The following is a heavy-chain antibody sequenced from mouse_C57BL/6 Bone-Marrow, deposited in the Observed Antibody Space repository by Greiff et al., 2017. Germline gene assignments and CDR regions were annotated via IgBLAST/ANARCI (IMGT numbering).Heavy chain of an antibody. V-gene: IGHV1-78*01. Sequence: VQLKQSDAELVKPGASVKISCKVSGYTFTDHTIHWMKQRPEQGLEWIGYIYPRDGSTKYNEKFKGKATLTADKSSSTAYMQLHSLTYEASAVYFCAFYYGSSSWFAYWGQGTLVTVSA. CDR3: AFYYGSSSWFAY. D-gene: IGHD1-1*01. CDR2: IYPRDGST. J-gene: IGHJ3*01. CDR1: GYTFTDHT.